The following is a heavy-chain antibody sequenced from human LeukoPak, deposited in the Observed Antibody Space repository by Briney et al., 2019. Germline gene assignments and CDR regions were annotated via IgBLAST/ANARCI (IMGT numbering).Heavy chain of an antibody. V-gene: IGHV3-33*01. CDR1: GFTFSSYG. Sequence: GRSLTLSCAASGFTFSSYGMHWVRQAPGKGLEWVAVIWYDGSNKYYADSVKGRFTISRDNSKNTLYLQMNSLRAEDTAVYYCARWLDSSGYYHFDYWGQGTLVTVSS. D-gene: IGHD3-22*01. CDR3: ARWLDSSGYYHFDY. CDR2: IWYDGSNK. J-gene: IGHJ4*02.